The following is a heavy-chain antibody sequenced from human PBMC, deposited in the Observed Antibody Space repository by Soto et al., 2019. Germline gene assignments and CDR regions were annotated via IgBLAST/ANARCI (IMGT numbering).Heavy chain of an antibody. J-gene: IGHJ4*02. CDR2: INPNSGGT. Sequence: ASVKVSCKASGYTFTGYYMHWVRQAPGQGLEWMGWINPNSGGTNYAQKFQGWVTMTRDTSISTAYMELRSLRSDDTAVYYCARWGDFWSGHNSVYWGQGTLVTVSS. CDR3: ARWGDFWSGHNSVY. V-gene: IGHV1-2*04. CDR1: GYTFTGYY. D-gene: IGHD3-3*01.